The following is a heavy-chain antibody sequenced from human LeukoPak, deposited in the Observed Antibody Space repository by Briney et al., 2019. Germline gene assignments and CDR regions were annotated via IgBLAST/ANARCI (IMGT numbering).Heavy chain of an antibody. Sequence: PGGSLRLSCAASGFTVSSNYMSWVRQAPGKGLEWVSAISGSGGSTYYADSVKGRFTISRDNSKNTLYLQMNSLRAEDTAVYYCALNGREVPSGAFDIWGQGTMLTVSS. V-gene: IGHV3-23*01. J-gene: IGHJ3*02. CDR2: ISGSGGST. CDR1: GFTVSSNY. D-gene: IGHD3-16*02. CDR3: ALNGREVPSGAFDI.